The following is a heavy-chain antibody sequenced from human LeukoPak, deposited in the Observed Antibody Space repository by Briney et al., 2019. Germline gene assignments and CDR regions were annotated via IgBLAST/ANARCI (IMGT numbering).Heavy chain of an antibody. CDR1: GGSISSYY. CDR2: THYTGKT. V-gene: IGHV4-59*08. D-gene: IGHD2-8*02. J-gene: IGHJ4*02. CDR3: ASLTLVDTGSHGEFDF. Sequence: PSETLSLTCTVSGGSISSYYWSWIRQPPGKGLEWIGYTHYTGKTDYNSSLKSRVTISLDTSKSQFSLKLNSVTAADTAVYYCASLTLVDTGSHGEFDFWGQGTLVSVSS.